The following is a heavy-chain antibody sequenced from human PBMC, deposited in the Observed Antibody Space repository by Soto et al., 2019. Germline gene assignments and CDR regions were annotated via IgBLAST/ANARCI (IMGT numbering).Heavy chain of an antibody. CDR2: IKQDGSEK. CDR3: ARALSDWTIFGVVRRVSGMDV. CDR1: GFTFSSYW. D-gene: IGHD3-3*01. V-gene: IGHV3-7*01. J-gene: IGHJ6*02. Sequence: LRLSCAASGFTFSSYWMSWVRQAPGKGLEWVANIKQDGSEKYYVDSVKGRFTISRDNAKNSLYLQMNSLRAEDTAVYYCARALSDWTIFGVVRRVSGMDVWGQGTTVTVSS.